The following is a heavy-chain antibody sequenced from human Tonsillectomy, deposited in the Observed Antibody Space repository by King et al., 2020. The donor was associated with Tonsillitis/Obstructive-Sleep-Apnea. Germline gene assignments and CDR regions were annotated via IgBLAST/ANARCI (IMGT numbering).Heavy chain of an antibody. V-gene: IGHV1-46*01. Sequence: QLVQSGAEVRKPGASVKVSCKASGYTFTSYYMHWVRQAPGQGLEWMGIINPSGGSTTYAQKFQGRVTMTRDTSTSTVYMELSSLTYEDTAVYYCARAPKLLYDSLHDNWLDSWGQGTLVTVSS. CDR2: INPSGGST. D-gene: IGHD3-22*01. CDR3: ARAPKLLYDSLHDNWLDS. CDR1: GYTFTSYY. J-gene: IGHJ5*01.